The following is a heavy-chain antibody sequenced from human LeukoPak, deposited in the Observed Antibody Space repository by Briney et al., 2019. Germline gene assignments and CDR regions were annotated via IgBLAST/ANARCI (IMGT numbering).Heavy chain of an antibody. Sequence: PGGSLRLSCAASGFTVSNKYMTWVRQASGKGLEWVSLIYSDGRTYYADSVKGRCTISRDNSKNTLYLQMNSLRVEDTAIYYCARGLFLSGYLDAFDIWGQGTVVTVSS. V-gene: IGHV3-53*01. CDR1: GFTVSNKY. J-gene: IGHJ3*02. CDR3: ARGLFLSGYLDAFDI. D-gene: IGHD3-22*01. CDR2: IYSDGRT.